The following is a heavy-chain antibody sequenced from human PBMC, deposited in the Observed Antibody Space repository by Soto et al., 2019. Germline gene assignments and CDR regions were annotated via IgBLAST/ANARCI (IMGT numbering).Heavy chain of an antibody. CDR2: INPSGGST. J-gene: IGHJ4*02. V-gene: IGHV1-46*03. D-gene: IGHD3-10*01. Sequence: QVQLVQSGAEVKKPGASVKVSCKASGYTFTSYYMHWVRQAPGQGLEWMGIINPSGGSTSYAQKFQGRVTMTRDTSSSTVYMELSSLRSEDTAGYYCARDDAMVRGVISKLSYWGQGTLVTVSS. CDR3: ARDDAMVRGVISKLSY. CDR1: GYTFTSYY.